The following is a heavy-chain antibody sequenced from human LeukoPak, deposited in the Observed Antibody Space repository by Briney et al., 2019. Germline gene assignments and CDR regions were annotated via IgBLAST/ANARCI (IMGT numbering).Heavy chain of an antibody. Sequence: SETLSLTCAVYGGSFSGYYWSWIRQPPGKGLEWIGEINHSGSTNYNPSLKSRVTISVDTSKNQFSLKLSSVTAADTAVYYCARHSYYYDSGDLFDYWGQGTLVTVSS. J-gene: IGHJ4*02. CDR2: INHSGST. CDR1: GGSFSGYY. V-gene: IGHV4-34*01. D-gene: IGHD3-22*01. CDR3: ARHSYYYDSGDLFDY.